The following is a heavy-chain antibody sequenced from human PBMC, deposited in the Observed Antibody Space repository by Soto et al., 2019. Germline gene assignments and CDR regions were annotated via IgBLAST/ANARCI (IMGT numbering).Heavy chain of an antibody. CDR2: MYPDDSDI. Sequence: PGESLKIPCKGSGYSFSFYWIGWVRQMPGKGLEWMAIMYPDDSDIRYSPSFEAHVTISADKSTSTALLQWSSLKASDTAMYYCATAYVYDFENSNYYRDAFDIWGQGTLVTVSS. CDR1: GYSFSFYW. J-gene: IGHJ3*02. D-gene: IGHD3-22*01. V-gene: IGHV5-51*01. CDR3: ATAYVYDFENSNYYRDAFDI.